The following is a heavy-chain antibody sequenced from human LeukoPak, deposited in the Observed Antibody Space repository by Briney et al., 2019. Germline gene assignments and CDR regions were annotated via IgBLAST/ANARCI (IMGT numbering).Heavy chain of an antibody. J-gene: IGHJ4*02. D-gene: IGHD2-2*01. Sequence: PGGSLRLSCAASGFTFSSYGINWVRQAPGKGLEWVAVVSHDGSRKYYADSVKGRFTISRDNSKKKLYLQLNSLSADDTAVYYCAKDSLEYCSSTSCLVPFDYWGQGTLVTVSS. CDR3: AKDSLEYCSSTSCLVPFDY. V-gene: IGHV3-30*18. CDR1: GFTFSSYG. CDR2: VSHDGSRK.